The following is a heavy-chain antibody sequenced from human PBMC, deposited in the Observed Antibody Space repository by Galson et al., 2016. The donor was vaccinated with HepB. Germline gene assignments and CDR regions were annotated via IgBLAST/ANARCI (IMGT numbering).Heavy chain of an antibody. D-gene: IGHD3-10*01. V-gene: IGHV4-39*07. J-gene: IGHJ4*02. CDR3: ARGFTLDRGSGYFDS. CDR2: IYYSRST. Sequence: SETLSLTCTVSGGSISGSSYYWDWIRQPPGKGLEWIGSIYYSRSTYYNPSLKGRVTISVDTSKNQFSLKLSPVTAADTAVYYCARGFTLDRGSGYFDSWGQGILVPVSS. CDR1: GGSISGSSYY.